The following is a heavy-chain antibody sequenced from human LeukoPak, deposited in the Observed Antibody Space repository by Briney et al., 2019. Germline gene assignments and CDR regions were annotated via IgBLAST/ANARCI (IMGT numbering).Heavy chain of an antibody. J-gene: IGHJ4*02. Sequence: ASVKVSCKASGYTFTSYGISWVRQAPGQGLEWMGWISAYKGNTIYAQKLQGRVTMTTDTSTSTAYMELRSLRSDDTAVYYCARDGFYYDSSAYYSHFDYWGQGTLVTVSS. CDR3: ARDGFYYDSSAYYSHFDY. V-gene: IGHV1-18*01. CDR1: GYTFTSYG. D-gene: IGHD3-22*01. CDR2: ISAYKGNT.